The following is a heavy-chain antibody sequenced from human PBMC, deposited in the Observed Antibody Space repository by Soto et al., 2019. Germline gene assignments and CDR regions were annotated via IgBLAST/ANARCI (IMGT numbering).Heavy chain of an antibody. J-gene: IGHJ4*02. CDR3: ARVEGSRYSFRHDC. V-gene: IGHV4-31*03. D-gene: IGHD6-13*01. CDR2: IYYSGSS. Sequence: TLSLTCTVSGGSISSGSYHRSWIRQHPGKGLEWIGNIYYSGSSYYNPSLKSRATISIDTSKDQFSLRLGSVTAADTAVYYCARVEGSRYSFRHDCWGRGTLVTVSS. CDR1: GGSISSGSYH.